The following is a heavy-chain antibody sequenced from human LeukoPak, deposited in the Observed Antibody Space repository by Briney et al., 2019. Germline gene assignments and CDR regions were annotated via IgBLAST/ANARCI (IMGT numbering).Heavy chain of an antibody. Sequence: GGSLRLSCAASGFTFSSYAMSWVRQAPGKGLEWVSAISDSGDFTYYADSVKGRFTISRDNSKNTLSLHMNSLRAEDSAVYYCAREVDVDTAFVSNYYYYGMDVWGQGTTVTVSS. CDR2: ISDSGDFT. J-gene: IGHJ6*02. V-gene: IGHV3-23*01. CDR3: AREVDVDTAFVSNYYYYGMDV. D-gene: IGHD5-18*01. CDR1: GFTFSSYA.